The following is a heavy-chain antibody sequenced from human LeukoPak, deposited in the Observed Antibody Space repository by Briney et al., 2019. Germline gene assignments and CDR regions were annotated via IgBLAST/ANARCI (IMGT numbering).Heavy chain of an antibody. Sequence: GGSLRLSCAASGFTFSSYAMSWVRQAPGKGLEWVSAISGSGGSTYYADSVKGRFTISRDNSKNTLYLQMNSLRAEDTAVYYCAKYEYCSGGSCYPVGERYWGQGTLVTVSS. V-gene: IGHV3-23*01. CDR1: GFTFSSYA. CDR2: ISGSGGST. CDR3: AKYEYCSGGSCYPVGERY. D-gene: IGHD2-15*01. J-gene: IGHJ4*02.